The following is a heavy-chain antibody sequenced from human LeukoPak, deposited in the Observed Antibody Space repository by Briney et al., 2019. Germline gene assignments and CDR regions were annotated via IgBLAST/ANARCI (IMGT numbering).Heavy chain of an antibody. CDR2: INSDGSST. V-gene: IGHV3-74*01. D-gene: IGHD4-17*01. CDR3: ASHYDYGDYLF. CDR1: GFTFSSYW. J-gene: IGHJ4*02. Sequence: GGSLRLSCAASGFTFSSYWMHWVRQAPGKGLVWVSRINSDGSSTSYADSVKGRFTIFRDNAKNTLYLQMNSLRAEDTAVYYCASHYDYGDYLFWGQGTLVTVSS.